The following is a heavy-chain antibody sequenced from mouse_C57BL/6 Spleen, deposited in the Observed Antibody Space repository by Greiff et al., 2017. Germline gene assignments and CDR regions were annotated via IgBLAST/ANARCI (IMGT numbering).Heavy chain of an antibody. CDR3: ARSFGTGYAMDY. Sequence: QVQLQQSGAELVRPGTSVKVSCKASGYAFTNYLIEWVKQRPGQGLEWIGVINPGSGGTNYNEKFKGKATLTADKSASTSFLQLSSLTSEDSSVYFWARSFGTGYAMDYWSQRTSVTVSS. J-gene: IGHJ4*01. D-gene: IGHD4-1*01. V-gene: IGHV1-54*01. CDR2: INPGSGGT. CDR1: GYAFTNYL.